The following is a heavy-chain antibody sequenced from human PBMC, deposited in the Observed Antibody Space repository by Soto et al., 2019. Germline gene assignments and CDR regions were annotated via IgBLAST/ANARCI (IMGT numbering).Heavy chain of an antibody. CDR1: ADSIRSYY. CDR3: ARASLAAAVCDY. Sequence: QVQLQESGPGLVKPSETLSLTCTVSADSIRSYYWNWIRQSPGKGLEWIGYIYNSGNTNYTPSLRSRISISVDTSKNQLSLRLISVTAADTAVYSCARASLAAAVCDYWGQGTLVTVSS. J-gene: IGHJ4*02. V-gene: IGHV4-59*01. CDR2: IYNSGNT. D-gene: IGHD6-13*01.